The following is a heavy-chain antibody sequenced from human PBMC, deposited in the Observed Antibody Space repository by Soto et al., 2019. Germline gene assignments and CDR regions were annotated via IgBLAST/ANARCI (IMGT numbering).Heavy chain of an antibody. V-gene: IGHV4-31*03. J-gene: IGHJ3*02. CDR2: IYYSGST. D-gene: IGHD1-1*01. Sequence: SETLSLTCTVSGGSISSGGYYWSWIRQHPGKGLEWIGYIYYSGSTYYNPSLKSRVTISVDTSKNQFSLKMSSVTAADTALYYCARVERGTATTVVDAFDIWGPGTMVTVSS. CDR3: ARVERGTATTVVDAFDI. CDR1: GGSISSGGYY.